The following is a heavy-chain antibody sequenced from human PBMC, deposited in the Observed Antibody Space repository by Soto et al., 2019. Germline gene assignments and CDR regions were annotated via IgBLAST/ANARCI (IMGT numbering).Heavy chain of an antibody. Sequence: GGSLRLSCAASGFTFSSYAIHWVRQAPGKGLEWVASIGFDGSNKYYADSVKGRFSISRDNSKNTLFLQMDSLRAEDTAVYYCARGQLPSATTYFELRGQGTLGNVSS. CDR2: IGFDGSNK. J-gene: IGHJ4*01. D-gene: IGHD1-26*01. CDR3: ARGQLPSATTYFEL. V-gene: IGHV3-33*01. CDR1: GFTFSSYA.